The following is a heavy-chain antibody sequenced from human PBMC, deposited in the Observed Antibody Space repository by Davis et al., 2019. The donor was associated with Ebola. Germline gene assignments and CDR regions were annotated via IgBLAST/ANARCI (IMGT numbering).Heavy chain of an antibody. V-gene: IGHV1-69*04. CDR3: ARDPYGIAAAGTGAFDI. CDR2: IIPILGIA. CDR1: GGTFSSFA. Sequence: SVKVSCKASGGTFSSFAISWVRQAPGQGLEWMGRIIPILGIANYAQKFQGRVTITADKSTSTAYMELSSLRSEDTAVYYCARDPYGIAAAGTGAFDIWGQGTMVTVSS. D-gene: IGHD6-13*01. J-gene: IGHJ3*02.